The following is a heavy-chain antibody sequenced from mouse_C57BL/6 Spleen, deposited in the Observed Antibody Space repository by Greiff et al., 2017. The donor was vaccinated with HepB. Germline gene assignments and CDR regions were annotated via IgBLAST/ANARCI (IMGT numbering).Heavy chain of an antibody. D-gene: IGHD3-3*01. CDR3: TSRGMDY. CDR1: GYTFTSYW. V-gene: IGHV1-64*01. J-gene: IGHJ4*01. Sequence: QVQLQQSGAELVKPGASVKLSCKASGYTFTSYWMHWVKQRPGQGLEWIGMIYPNSGSTNYNEKFKGKATLTVDKSSSTAYMQHSSLTSEDSAVYYCTSRGMDYWGQGTSVTVAS. CDR2: IYPNSGST.